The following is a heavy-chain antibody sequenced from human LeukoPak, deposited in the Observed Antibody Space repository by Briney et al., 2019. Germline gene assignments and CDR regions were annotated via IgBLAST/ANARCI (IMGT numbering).Heavy chain of an antibody. D-gene: IGHD5-18*01. CDR3: ARSTPAYSYGVDY. Sequence: GGSLRLSCAASGFTFSSYALHWVRQAPRKGLEWVTLMSYEGINKYYTDSVKGRVTISRDNSKDTLYLQMNSLRAEDTAVYDCARSTPAYSYGVDYWGQGTLVTVPS. CDR2: MSYEGINK. J-gene: IGHJ4*02. CDR1: GFTFSSYA. V-gene: IGHV3-30-3*01.